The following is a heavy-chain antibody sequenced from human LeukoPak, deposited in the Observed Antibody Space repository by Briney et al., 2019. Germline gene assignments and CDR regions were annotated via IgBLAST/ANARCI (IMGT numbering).Heavy chain of an antibody. Sequence: GGSLRLSCAASGFTFSSYSMNWVRQAPGKGLEWVSYISSSSTIYYADSVKGRFTISRDNAKNSLYLQMNSLRAEDTAVYYCARSHRSNGYYGDAFDIWGQGTMVTVSS. CDR3: ARSHRSNGYYGDAFDI. V-gene: IGHV3-48*01. CDR1: GFTFSSYS. J-gene: IGHJ3*02. CDR2: ISSSSTI. D-gene: IGHD3-22*01.